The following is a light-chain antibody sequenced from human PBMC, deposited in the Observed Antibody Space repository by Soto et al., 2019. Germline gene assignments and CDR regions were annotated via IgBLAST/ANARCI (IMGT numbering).Light chain of an antibody. V-gene: IGKV1-9*01. CDR3: QQLNSYPLT. Sequence: DIQLTQSPSFLSASVGDRVTITCRASQGISSYLAWYQQKSGKAPKLLIYAASTVQSGVPSRFSGSGSGTEFTLTISSLQPEDFATYYCQQLNSYPLTFGGGTKVEIK. J-gene: IGKJ4*01. CDR2: AAS. CDR1: QGISSY.